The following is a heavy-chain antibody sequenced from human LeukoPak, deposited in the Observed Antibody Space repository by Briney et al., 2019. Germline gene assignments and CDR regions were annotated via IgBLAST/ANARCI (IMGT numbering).Heavy chain of an antibody. CDR1: GFTFSSYA. CDR3: AKEGEDGYSTTDPSFDY. V-gene: IGHV3-23*01. D-gene: IGHD5-24*01. J-gene: IGHJ4*02. CDR2: ISGSGGST. Sequence: PPGGSLRLSCAASGFTFSSYAMSWVRQAPGKGLEWVSAISGSGGSTYYADSVKGRFTISRDNSKNTLYLQMNSLRAEDTAVYYCAKEGEDGYSTTDPSFDYWGQGTLVTVSS.